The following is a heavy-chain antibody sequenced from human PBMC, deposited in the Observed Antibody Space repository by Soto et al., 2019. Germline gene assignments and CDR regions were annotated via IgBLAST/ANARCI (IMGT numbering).Heavy chain of an antibody. D-gene: IGHD6-19*01. CDR3: ARDATGYTSGWYNGMDV. Sequence: GESLKISCAASAFTFSSYSMNWVRQAPGKGLEWVSSISGSSSYIYYADSVKGRFTISRDNAKNPLYLQMNSLRAEDTAVYSCARDATGYTSGWYNGMDVCHQPTTVTASS. V-gene: IGHV3-21*01. CDR1: AFTFSSYS. J-gene: IGHJ6*02. CDR2: ISGSSSYI.